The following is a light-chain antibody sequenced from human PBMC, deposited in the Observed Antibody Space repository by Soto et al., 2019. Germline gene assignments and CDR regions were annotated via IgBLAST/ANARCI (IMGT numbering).Light chain of an antibody. V-gene: IGLV2-11*01. Sequence: QSALNQPHSVSGAPGQAVAISCSGNSSDVGGYNYVSWYQQHPGKAPKLIIFDVNKRPSGVPDRFSGSKSGSTASLTISGLQAEDEADYYCCSYGGSFYVVGTGTKVTVL. CDR3: CSYGGSFYV. J-gene: IGLJ1*01. CDR2: DVN. CDR1: SSDVGGYNY.